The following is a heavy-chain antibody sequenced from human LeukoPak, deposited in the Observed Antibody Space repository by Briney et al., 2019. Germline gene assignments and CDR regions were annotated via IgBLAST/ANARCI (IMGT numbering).Heavy chain of an antibody. CDR3: ARDHAPYYDFWSGYQRYYYYGMDV. Sequence: ASVKVSCKASGGTFSSYAISWVRQAPGQGLEWMGGIIPIFGTANYAQKFQGRVTITADESTSTAYMELSSLRSEDTAVYYCARDHAPYYDFWSGYQRYYYYGMDVWGQGTTVTVSS. D-gene: IGHD3-3*01. V-gene: IGHV1-69*13. CDR2: IIPIFGTA. J-gene: IGHJ6*02. CDR1: GGTFSSYA.